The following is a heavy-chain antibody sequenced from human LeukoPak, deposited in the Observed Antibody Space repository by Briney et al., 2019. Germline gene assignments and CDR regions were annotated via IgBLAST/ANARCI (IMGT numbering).Heavy chain of an antibody. Sequence: GGSLRLSCAASGFTFSSYWMHWVRQAPGKGLVWVSRINSDGSSRTYADSVRGRFTISRDIAKNTLYLQMNSLRAEDTAVYYCAREPVSVVAFDYWGQGTLVTVSS. CDR3: AREPVSVVAFDY. CDR2: INSDGSSR. D-gene: IGHD2-21*01. J-gene: IGHJ4*02. V-gene: IGHV3-74*01. CDR1: GFTFSSYW.